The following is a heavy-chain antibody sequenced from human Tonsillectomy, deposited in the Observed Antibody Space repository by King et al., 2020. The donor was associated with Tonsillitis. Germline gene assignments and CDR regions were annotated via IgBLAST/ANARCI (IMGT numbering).Heavy chain of an antibody. D-gene: IGHD3-10*01. Sequence: VQLVESGGGLVQPGGSLRLSCAASGYTFAYFAMSWVRQAPGKGLEWVSTISASGGSKDYADSVEGRFTISRDTSKNTLYLQMNSLRAEDTATYYCAKDETYGHQDWGQGTLVTVSS. CDR3: AKDETYGHQD. CDR1: GYTFAYFA. J-gene: IGHJ4*02. V-gene: IGHV3-23*04. CDR2: ISASGGSK.